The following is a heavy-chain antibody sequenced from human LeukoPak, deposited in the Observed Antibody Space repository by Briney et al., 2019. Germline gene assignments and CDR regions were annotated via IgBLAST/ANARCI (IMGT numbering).Heavy chain of an antibody. J-gene: IGHJ4*02. D-gene: IGHD3-3*01. CDR3: AKDGEYDFWSGYYDY. V-gene: IGHV3-9*03. CDR1: GFTFSSYW. Sequence: GGSLRLSCAASGFTFSSYWMSWVRQAPGKGLEWVSGISWNSGSIGYADSVKGRFTISRDNAKNSLYLQMNSLRAEDMALYYCAKDGEYDFWSGYYDYWGQGTLVTVSS. CDR2: ISWNSGSI.